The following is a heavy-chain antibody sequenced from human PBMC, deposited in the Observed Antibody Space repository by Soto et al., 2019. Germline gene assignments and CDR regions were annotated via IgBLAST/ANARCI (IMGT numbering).Heavy chain of an antibody. Sequence: PXGTLSLTCAVYDGSFSTYYWSWIRQPPGKGLEWIGEINHSGRTNYKSSLKSRVTISVDTSKNQFSLKLSSVTAADTAVYYCAGAARYYDILTGYSRSSFLDYWGQGTLVTVSS. CDR1: DGSFSTYY. CDR3: AGAARYYDILTGYSRSSFLDY. V-gene: IGHV4-34*01. D-gene: IGHD3-9*01. CDR2: INHSGRT. J-gene: IGHJ4*02.